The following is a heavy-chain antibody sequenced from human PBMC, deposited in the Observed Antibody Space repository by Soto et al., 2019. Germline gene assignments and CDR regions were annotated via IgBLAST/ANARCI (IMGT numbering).Heavy chain of an antibody. CDR2: INAGNGNT. J-gene: IGHJ4*02. Sequence: GASVKVSCKASGYTFTSYAMHWVRQAPGQRLEWMGWINAGNGNTKYSQKFQGRVTITRDTSASTAYMELSSLRSEDTAVYYCARADYQLPPTVPFDYWGQGTLVTVSS. CDR1: GYTFTSYA. CDR3: ARADYQLPPTVPFDY. D-gene: IGHD2-2*01. V-gene: IGHV1-3*01.